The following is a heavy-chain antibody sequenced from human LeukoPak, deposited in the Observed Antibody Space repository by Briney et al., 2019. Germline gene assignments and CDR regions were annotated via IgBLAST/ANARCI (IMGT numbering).Heavy chain of an antibody. CDR2: IRYDGSNK. CDR3: AKVTTVNPESWFDP. V-gene: IGHV3-30*02. Sequence: GGSLRLSCAASGFTFSSYGMHWVRQAPGKGLEWVAFIRYDGSNKYYADSVKGRFTISRDNSKNTLYLQMNSLRAEDTAVYYCAKVTTVNPESWFDPWGQGTLVTVSS. D-gene: IGHD4-17*01. CDR1: GFTFSSYG. J-gene: IGHJ5*02.